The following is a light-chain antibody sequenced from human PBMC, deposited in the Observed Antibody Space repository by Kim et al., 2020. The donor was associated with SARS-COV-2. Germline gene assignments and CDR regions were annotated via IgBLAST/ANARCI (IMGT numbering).Light chain of an antibody. CDR3: MIWHNDAWV. CDR1: GGIDINSYR. Sequence: QPVLTQPSSLSASPGASASLPCTLRGGIDINSYRIYWYQQKPGSPPQYLLRYKSDSEKQQGSGVPSRFSGSKHASANAGILLISGLQSEDDADYYCMIWHNDAWVFGGGTQLTVL. J-gene: IGLJ2*01. V-gene: IGLV5-45*03. CDR2: YKSDSEK.